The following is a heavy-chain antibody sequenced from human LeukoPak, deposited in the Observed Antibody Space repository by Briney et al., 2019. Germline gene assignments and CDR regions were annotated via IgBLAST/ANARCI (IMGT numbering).Heavy chain of an antibody. CDR3: ATRGRDIVGVQIDY. V-gene: IGHV1-24*01. J-gene: IGHJ4*02. Sequence: GASVKVSCKVSGYTLTELSMHLVRQAPGKRLEWMGGFDPEDGETIYAQKFQGRVTMTEDTSTDTAYMELSRLRSEDPAVYYCATRGRDIVGVQIDYWGQGTLVTVSS. D-gene: IGHD1-26*01. CDR1: GYTLTELS. CDR2: FDPEDGET.